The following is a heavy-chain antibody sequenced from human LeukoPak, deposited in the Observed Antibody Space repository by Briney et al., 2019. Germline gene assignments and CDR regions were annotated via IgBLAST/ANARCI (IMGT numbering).Heavy chain of an antibody. CDR1: GGSISSSSYY. CDR2: INHSGST. J-gene: IGHJ4*02. V-gene: IGHV4-39*07. D-gene: IGHD1-1*01. Sequence: PSETLSLTCTVSGGSISSSSYYWGWIRQPPGKGLEWIGEINHSGSTNYNPSLKSRVTISVDTSKNQFSLKLSSVTAADTAVYYCARGGTGSRTFDYWGQGTLVTVSS. CDR3: ARGGTGSRTFDY.